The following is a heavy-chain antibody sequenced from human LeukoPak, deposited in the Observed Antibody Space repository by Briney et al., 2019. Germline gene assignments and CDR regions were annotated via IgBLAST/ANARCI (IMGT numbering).Heavy chain of an antibody. CDR3: AKLDGGSDY. CDR1: EFTFSNYA. CDR2: ISSSGGST. V-gene: IGHV3-23*01. Sequence: GALRLSCAASEFTFSNYAMNWVRQAPGKGLEWVSTISSSGGSTYYADSVKGRLSISRDNSKNTLYLQMNSLRAEDTAVYYCAKLDGGSDYWGQGTLVTVSS. J-gene: IGHJ4*02. D-gene: IGHD3-16*01.